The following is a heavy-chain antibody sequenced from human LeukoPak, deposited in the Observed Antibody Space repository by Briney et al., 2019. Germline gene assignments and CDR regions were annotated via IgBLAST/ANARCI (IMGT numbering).Heavy chain of an antibody. Sequence: SETLSLTCTVSGGSISSYYWSWIRQPAGKGLEWIGRIYTTGKTDYNPSLKSRLTMSVDTSKRQFSLNLRSVTAADTAIYYCARHGYTASHYFLDFWSQGTLVTVSS. CDR3: ARHGYTASHYFLDF. CDR1: GGSISSYY. D-gene: IGHD3-16*01. J-gene: IGHJ4*02. V-gene: IGHV4-4*07. CDR2: IYTTGKT.